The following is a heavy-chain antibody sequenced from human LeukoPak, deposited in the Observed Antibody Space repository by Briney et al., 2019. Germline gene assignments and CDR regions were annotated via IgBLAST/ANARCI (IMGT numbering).Heavy chain of an antibody. D-gene: IGHD1-26*01. J-gene: IGHJ4*02. CDR3: AREARGSGRDFDY. V-gene: IGHV3-11*01. CDR2: IGTRSNPI. CDR1: GFSFSDFY. Sequence: GGSLGLSCAASGFSFSDFYMSWIRQAPGMGLEWISYIGTRSNPIYYADSVKGRFTISRDDAKNSLYLQMNSLRDEDTAVYFCAREARGSGRDFDYWGQGILVTVSS.